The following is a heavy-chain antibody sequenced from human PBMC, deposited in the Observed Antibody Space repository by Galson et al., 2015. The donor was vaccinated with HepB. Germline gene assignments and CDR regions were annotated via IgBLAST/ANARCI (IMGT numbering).Heavy chain of an antibody. CDR3: ARQITIFGALGYFGF. V-gene: IGHV4-59*01. D-gene: IGHD3-3*01. J-gene: IGHJ2*01. Sequence: ETLSLTCSVSGGSIKSYYWSWIRKPPGKGLEWIGYIYYSGTTNYNPSLKSRVNISLDTSKNQFSLRLSSVTAADTAVYYCARQITIFGALGYFGFWGRGTLVTASS. CDR2: IYYSGTT. CDR1: GGSIKSYY.